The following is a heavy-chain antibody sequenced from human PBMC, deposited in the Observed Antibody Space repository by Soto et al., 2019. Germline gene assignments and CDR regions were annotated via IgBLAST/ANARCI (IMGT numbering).Heavy chain of an antibody. V-gene: IGHV3-21*01. D-gene: IGHD2-2*01. CDR1: GFTFSSYS. CDR2: ISSSSSYI. CDR3: ARVGGGYQLLHAFDI. J-gene: IGHJ3*02. Sequence: EVQVVESGGGLVKPGGSLRLSCAASGFTFSSYSMNWVRQAPGKGLEWVSSISSSSSYIYYSESVKGRFTTSRDNAKNSLYLQMNSLRAADTAVYYCARVGGGYQLLHAFDIWGQGTMVTVSS.